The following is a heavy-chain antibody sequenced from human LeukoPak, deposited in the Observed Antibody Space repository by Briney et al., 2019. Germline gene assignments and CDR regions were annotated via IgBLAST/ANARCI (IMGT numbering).Heavy chain of an antibody. CDR1: GGTFSSYA. CDR3: AKSSGSYYNQGYYYYGMDV. D-gene: IGHD3-10*01. CDR2: IIPIFGTA. Sequence: SVKVSCKASGGTFSSYAISWVRQAPGQGLEWMGGIIPIFGTANYAQKFQGRVTITADVSTSTAYMELSSLRSEDTAVYYCAKSSGSYYNQGYYYYGMDVWGKGTTVTVSS. V-gene: IGHV1-69*13. J-gene: IGHJ6*04.